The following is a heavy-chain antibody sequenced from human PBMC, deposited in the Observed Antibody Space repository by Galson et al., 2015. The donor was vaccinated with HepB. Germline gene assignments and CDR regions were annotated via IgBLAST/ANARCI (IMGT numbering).Heavy chain of an antibody. CDR2: IKQDGTEK. D-gene: IGHD5-18*01. Sequence: SLRLSCAASGFTFSTYWMTWVRQAPGKGLEWVANIKQDGTEKYYVDSVMGRFTISRDNGGNSLYLLMNSLRAEDTAVYYCARGYTRLDCWGQGTLVTVSS. CDR1: GFTFSTYW. J-gene: IGHJ4*02. CDR3: ARGYTRLDC. V-gene: IGHV3-7*01.